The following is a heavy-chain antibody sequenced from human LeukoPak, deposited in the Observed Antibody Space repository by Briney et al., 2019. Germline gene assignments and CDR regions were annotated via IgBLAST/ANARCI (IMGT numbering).Heavy chain of an antibody. J-gene: IGHJ5*02. V-gene: IGHV1-69*04. CDR3: ARDGSHGQFDP. CDR1: GGTFSRYA. Sequence: SVKVSCKASGGTFSRYAISWERQAPGQGLEWMGRIIPILGIANYAQKFQGRVTITADKSTSTAYMELSSLRSEDTAVYYCARDGSHGQFDPWGQGTLVTVSS. CDR2: IIPILGIA. D-gene: IGHD1-26*01.